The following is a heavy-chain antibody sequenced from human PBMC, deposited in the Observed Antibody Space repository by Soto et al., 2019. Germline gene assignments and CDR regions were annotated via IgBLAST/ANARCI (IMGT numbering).Heavy chain of an antibody. D-gene: IGHD1-26*01. Sequence: GGSLRLSCEVSGFTFKTYWMSWFRQAPGKGLEWVSAISCSGGSTYYADSVKGRFTISRDNSKNTLYLQMNSLRAEDTAVYYCAKAPWELAYYYYYYGMDVWGQGTTVTVSS. CDR2: ISCSGGST. J-gene: IGHJ6*02. CDR1: GFTFKTYW. V-gene: IGHV3-23*01. CDR3: AKAPWELAYYYYYYGMDV.